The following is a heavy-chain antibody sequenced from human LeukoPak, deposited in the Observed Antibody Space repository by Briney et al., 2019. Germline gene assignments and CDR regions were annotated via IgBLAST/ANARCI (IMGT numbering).Heavy chain of an antibody. CDR1: GFTFDDYG. D-gene: IGHD2-2*01. CDR3: TRGDCSTTSCSTPGGY. CDR2: INWNGGRT. V-gene: IGHV3-20*04. J-gene: IGHJ4*02. Sequence: GGSLRLSCAASGFTFDDYGMSWVRQAPGKGLEWVSGINWNGGRTGYADSVKGRFTISRDNAKNSLYLQMNSLRAEDTALYYCTRGDCSTTSCSTPGGYWGQGTLVTVSS.